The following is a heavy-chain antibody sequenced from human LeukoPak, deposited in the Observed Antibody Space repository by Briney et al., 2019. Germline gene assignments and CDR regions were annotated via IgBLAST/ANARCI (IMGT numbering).Heavy chain of an antibody. CDR2: ISSSGSTI. CDR3: ARDPGSHNSSGWYDY. V-gene: IGHV3-11*01. D-gene: IGHD6-19*01. J-gene: IGHJ4*02. Sequence: GGSLRLSCAASGYTFSDYYMTWIRQAPGKGLECISYISSSGSTIYYADSVKGRFTISRGNAKNSLYLQMDSLRAEDTAVYYCARDPGSHNSSGWYDYWGQGTLVTVSS. CDR1: GYTFSDYY.